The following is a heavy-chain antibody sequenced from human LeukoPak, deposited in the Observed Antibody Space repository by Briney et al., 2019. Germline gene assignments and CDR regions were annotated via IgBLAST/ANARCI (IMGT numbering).Heavy chain of an antibody. CDR3: ARVHGHNLGTLDY. D-gene: IGHD5-24*01. CDR2: INPGGST. J-gene: IGHJ4*02. V-gene: IGHV4-34*01. CDR1: GGSFSDVY. Sequence: SETLSLTCTVYGGSFSDVYWSWVRQPPGEGLQWIGEINPGGSTNKNPSLQSRLIMSVDTSKNQFSLNLTSVTAADTAVYYCARVHGHNLGTLDYWGQGILVTVTS.